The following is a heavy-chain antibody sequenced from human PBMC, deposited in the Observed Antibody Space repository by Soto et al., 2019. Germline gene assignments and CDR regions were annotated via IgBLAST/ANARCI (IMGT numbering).Heavy chain of an antibody. CDR2: ISSRSSTI. CDR1: GFTFSSYS. D-gene: IGHD4-17*01. CDR3: ARVTTVVTPGY. Sequence: EVQLVESGGGLVQPGGSLRLSCAASGFTFSSYSMNWVRQAPGKGLEWVSYISSRSSTIYYAVSVKGRFTISRDNAKNSLYLQMNTLRAEDTAVYYFARVTTVVTPGYWGPGNLVTVSS. J-gene: IGHJ4*02. V-gene: IGHV3-48*01.